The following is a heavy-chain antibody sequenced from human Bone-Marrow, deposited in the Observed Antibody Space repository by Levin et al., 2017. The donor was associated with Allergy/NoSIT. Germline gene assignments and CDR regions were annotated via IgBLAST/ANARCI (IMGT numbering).Heavy chain of an antibody. CDR2: IYYSGST. CDR1: GGSISSYY. V-gene: IGHV4-59*08. D-gene: IGHD3-10*01. J-gene: IGHJ4*02. Sequence: SETLSLTCTVSGGSISSYYWSWIRQPPGKGLEWIGYIYYSGSTNYNPSLKSRVTISVDTSKNQFSLKLSSVTAAETAVYYCARSSHYGSGILPDWGQGTLVTVSS. CDR3: ARSSHYGSGILPD.